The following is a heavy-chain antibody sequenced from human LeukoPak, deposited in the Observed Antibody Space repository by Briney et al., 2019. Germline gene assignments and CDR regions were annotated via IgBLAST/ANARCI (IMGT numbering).Heavy chain of an antibody. CDR2: IYYNGST. D-gene: IGHD2-2*01. J-gene: IGHJ4*02. CDR1: GGSISTYY. CDR3: ARGGGYQLRYY. Sequence: SETLSLTCTVSGGSISTYYWSWIRQPPGKGLEWIGYIYYNGSTNYNPSLKSRVTISVDTSKNQFSLKLSSVTAADTAVYYCARGGGYQLRYYWGQGALVTVSS. V-gene: IGHV4-59*01.